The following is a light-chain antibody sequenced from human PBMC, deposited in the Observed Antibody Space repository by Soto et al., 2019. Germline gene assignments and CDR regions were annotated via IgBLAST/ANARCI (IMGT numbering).Light chain of an antibody. Sequence: EIVLTQFPATLSLSPGERATLSCRASQSVSTFLAWYQQKPGQAPRLVVYDASKRATGIPARFSGSGSGTDFTLTISSLEPEDFAVYYCQQRSNWPPMYTFGQGTKLEIK. CDR3: QQRSNWPPMYT. CDR1: QSVSTF. J-gene: IGKJ2*01. V-gene: IGKV3-11*01. CDR2: DAS.